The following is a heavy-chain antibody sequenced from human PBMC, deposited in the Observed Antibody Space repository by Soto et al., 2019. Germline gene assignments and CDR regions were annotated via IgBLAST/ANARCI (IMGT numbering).Heavy chain of an antibody. D-gene: IGHD6-19*01. CDR2: VRITGTQT. CDR1: GFTFSSYA. J-gene: IGHJ4*02. V-gene: IGHV3-23*01. Sequence: EVQLLESGGGLVQPGGSLRLSCTASGFTFSSYAMSWARQAPGKGLEWLATFAVRITGTQTFYATSVGGRLTISRDASKNTLYLQLNSLRVEDTAVYYCAKDWGRIAVAGWTDWGPGTLVTVSS. CDR3: AKDWGRIAVAGWTD.